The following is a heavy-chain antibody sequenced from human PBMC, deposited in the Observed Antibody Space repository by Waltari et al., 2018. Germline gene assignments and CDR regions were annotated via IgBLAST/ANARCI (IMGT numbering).Heavy chain of an antibody. CDR1: GYTFTSYD. J-gene: IGHJ6*03. CDR3: ARGDGLYYYYYYMDV. V-gene: IGHV1-8*03. Sequence: QVQLVQSGAEVKKPGASVKVSCKASGYTFTSYDINWVRQATGQGLELMGMMNPTSGNTGYAQKFQGRVTITRNTSISTAYMELSSLRSEDTAVYYCARGDGLYYYYYYMDVWGKGTTVTVSS. CDR2: MNPTSGNT.